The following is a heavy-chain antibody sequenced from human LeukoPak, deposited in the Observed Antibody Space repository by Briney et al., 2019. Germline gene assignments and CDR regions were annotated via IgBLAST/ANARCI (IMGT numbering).Heavy chain of an antibody. CDR3: ARLGGSETKLYYYYYMDV. J-gene: IGHJ6*03. V-gene: IGHV5-51*01. CDR2: IYPGDSDT. CDR1: GYSFTSYW. Sequence: PGESLKISCKGSGYSFTSYWIGWVRQMPGKGLEWMGIIYPGDSDTRYSPSFQGQVTISADKSISTAYLQWSSLKASDTAMYYCARLGGSETKLYYYYYMDVWGKGTTVTISS. D-gene: IGHD3-10*01.